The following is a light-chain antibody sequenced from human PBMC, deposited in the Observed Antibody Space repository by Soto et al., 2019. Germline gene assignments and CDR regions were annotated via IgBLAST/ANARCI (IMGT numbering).Light chain of an antibody. V-gene: IGKV3D-20*02. J-gene: IGKJ5*01. CDR2: GAS. Sequence: VLKKSVGALSLSTGERTTLSCWASQSVSSSYLASYQQKPGQTPRLLIYGASTRAPGIPARFSGRGSGADFTLTISSLEPEDFAVYYCQQRSDSITFAQGTRLEI. CDR1: QSVSSSY. CDR3: QQRSDSIT.